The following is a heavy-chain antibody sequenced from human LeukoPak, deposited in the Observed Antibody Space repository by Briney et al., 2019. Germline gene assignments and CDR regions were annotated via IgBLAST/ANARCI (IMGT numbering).Heavy chain of an antibody. V-gene: IGHV3-30-3*01. CDR2: ISYDGSNK. CDR1: GFTFSSYA. J-gene: IGHJ4*02. D-gene: IGHD6-13*01. CDR3: ARGVRIAAAGPDY. Sequence: GGSLRLSCAASGFTFSSYAMHWFRQAPGKGLEWVAVISYDGSNKYYADSVKGRFTISRDNSKNTLYLQMNSLRAEDTAVYYCARGVRIAAAGPDYWGQGTLVTVSS.